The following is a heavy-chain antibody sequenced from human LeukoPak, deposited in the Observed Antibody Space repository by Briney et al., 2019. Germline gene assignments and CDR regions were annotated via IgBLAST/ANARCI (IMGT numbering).Heavy chain of an antibody. V-gene: IGHV3-23*01. CDR3: AKDLNMITFGGVIVKGPDY. Sequence: GGSLRLSCAASGFTFSSYAMSWVRQAPGKGLEWVSVISGSGGSTYYADSVKGRFTISRDNSKNTLYLQMNSTRAEDTAVYYCAKDLNMITFGGVIVKGPDYWGQGTLVTVSS. CDR1: GFTFSSYA. CDR2: ISGSGGST. J-gene: IGHJ4*02. D-gene: IGHD3-16*02.